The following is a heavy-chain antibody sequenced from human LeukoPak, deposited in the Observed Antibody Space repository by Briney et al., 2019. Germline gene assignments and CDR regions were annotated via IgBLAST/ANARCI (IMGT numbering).Heavy chain of an antibody. J-gene: IGHJ4*02. CDR3: ANEVYDCSRGISYHYVDY. V-gene: IGHV3-30*02. Sequence: VAFIRYDGSNKYYADSVKGRFTISRDNSKNTLYLQMNSLRAEDTAVYYCANEVYDCSRGISYHYVDYCGQGTL. CDR2: IRYDGSNK. D-gene: IGHD2-15*01.